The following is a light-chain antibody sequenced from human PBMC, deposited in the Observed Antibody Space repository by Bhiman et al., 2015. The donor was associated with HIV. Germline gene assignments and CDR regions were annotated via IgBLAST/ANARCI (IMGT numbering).Light chain of an antibody. CDR3: SSHGGDNNFDV. CDR1: SSDVGTYNL. Sequence: QSALTQPASVSGSPGQSITISCTGTSSDVGTYNLVSWYQQYPGKAPKLMIFEVTKRPSGISNRFSGSKSGNTASLTVSGLQAEDEADYYCSSHGGDNNFDVFGTGTKVTVL. CDR2: EVT. J-gene: IGLJ1*01. V-gene: IGLV2-14*02.